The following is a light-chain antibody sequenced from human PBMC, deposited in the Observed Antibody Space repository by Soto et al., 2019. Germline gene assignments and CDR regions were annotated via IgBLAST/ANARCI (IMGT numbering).Light chain of an antibody. CDR2: DTS. CDR1: QSISNK. Sequence: EIVLTQSPATLSLSPGERATLSCRASQSISNKLAWYQHRPGQAPRLLIYDTSTRAAGIPARFSGSGSGTDFTLTISSLQSEDFAVYYCQQYNNWRSITFGQGTRLEIK. J-gene: IGKJ5*01. CDR3: QQYNNWRSIT. V-gene: IGKV3-15*01.